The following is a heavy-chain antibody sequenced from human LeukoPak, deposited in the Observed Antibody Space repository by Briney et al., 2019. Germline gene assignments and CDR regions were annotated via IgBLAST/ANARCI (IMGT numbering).Heavy chain of an antibody. CDR2: ISGSGGST. Sequence: GGSLRLSCAASGFTFSSYGMHWVRQAPGKGLEWVAVISGSGGSTYYADSVKGRFTISRDNSKNTLYLQMNSLRAEDTAVYYCANRNSSGSTYWGQGTLVTVSS. CDR1: GFTFSSYG. V-gene: IGHV3-23*01. J-gene: IGHJ4*02. CDR3: ANRNSSGSTY. D-gene: IGHD6-19*01.